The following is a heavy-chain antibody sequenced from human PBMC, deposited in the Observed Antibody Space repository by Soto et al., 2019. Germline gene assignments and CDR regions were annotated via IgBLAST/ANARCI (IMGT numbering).Heavy chain of an antibody. CDR2: ISRDGSHK. CDR3: ARSRNSAVADSFDF. CDR1: GFTFRNYA. J-gene: IGHJ4*02. Sequence: SLRRSCAASGFTFRNYAIHWVRQAPGKGLEWVAVISRDGSHKYYLDSVKGRFTISRDNSKDTVNLLMNSLRDDDSAMYYCARSRNSAVADSFDFWGQGTLVTVSS. D-gene: IGHD1-26*01. V-gene: IGHV3-30*04.